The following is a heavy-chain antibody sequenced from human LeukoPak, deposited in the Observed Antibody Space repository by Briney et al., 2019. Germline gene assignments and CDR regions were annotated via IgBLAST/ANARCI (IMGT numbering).Heavy chain of an antibody. CDR3: ARERTGEAFDY. V-gene: IGHV3-21*01. CDR1: GFTFSSYS. J-gene: IGHJ4*02. Sequence: GGSLRLSCAASGFTFSSYSMNWVRQAPGKGLEWVSSIGSRSRSIYYADSVKGRFTISRDNAKNSLYLQMNSLRAEDTAVYFCARERTGEAFDYWGQGTLVTVSS. CDR2: IGSRSRSI. D-gene: IGHD7-27*01.